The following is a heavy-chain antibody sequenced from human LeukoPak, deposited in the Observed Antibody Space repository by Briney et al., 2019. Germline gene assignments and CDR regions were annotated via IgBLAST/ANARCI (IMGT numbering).Heavy chain of an antibody. CDR2: ISDGGDYT. CDR1: GFTFSSYA. D-gene: IGHD2-8*01. V-gene: IGHV3-23*01. Sequence: GGSLTLSCAGSGFTFSSYAMSWVRQAPGQGLEWVSVISDGGDYTTYADSVRGQFTISSANSRTRLYLQLISLRPKATAVFYFAKDTSIGKYGTNGVCSPFDYCGQGALV. CDR3: AKDTSIGKYGTNGVCSPFDY. J-gene: IGHJ4*02.